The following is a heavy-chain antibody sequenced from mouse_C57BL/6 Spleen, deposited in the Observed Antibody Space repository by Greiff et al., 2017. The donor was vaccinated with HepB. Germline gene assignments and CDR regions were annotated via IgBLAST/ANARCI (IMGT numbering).Heavy chain of an antibody. CDR3: ARDDDYDGFDY. J-gene: IGHJ2*01. CDR2: ISYDGSN. D-gene: IGHD2-4*01. CDR1: GYSITSGYY. V-gene: IGHV3-6*01. Sequence: EVKLMESGPGLVKPSQSLSLTCSVTGYSITSGYYWNWIRQFPGNKLEWMGYISYDGSNNYNPSLKNRISITRDTSKNQFFLKLNSVTTEDTATYYCARDDDYDGFDYWGQGTTLTVSS.